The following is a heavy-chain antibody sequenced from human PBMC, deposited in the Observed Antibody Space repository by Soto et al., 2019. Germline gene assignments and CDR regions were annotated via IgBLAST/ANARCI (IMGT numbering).Heavy chain of an antibody. CDR1: GYTLTELS. CDR2: FDPKDGET. Sequence: ASVKVSCKVSGYTLTELSMHWVRQAPGKGLEWMGGFDPKDGETVYAQKFQGRVTMTRNTSIGTAYMELSSLRSEDTAVYYCARGVFSGHVWGQGTTVTVSS. CDR3: ARGVFSGHV. V-gene: IGHV1-24*01. J-gene: IGHJ6*02.